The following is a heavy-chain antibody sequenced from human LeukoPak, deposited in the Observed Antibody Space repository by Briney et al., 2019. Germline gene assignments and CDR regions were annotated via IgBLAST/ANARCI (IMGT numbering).Heavy chain of an antibody. J-gene: IGHJ4*02. CDR3: ARVYYDILTGYYRDY. D-gene: IGHD3-9*01. CDR2: IYYSGST. V-gene: IGHV4-59*12. CDR1: GGSISSYY. Sequence: SETLSLTCTVSGGSISSYYWSWIRQPPGKGLEWIGYIYYSGSTNYNPSLKSRVTISVDTSKNQFSLKLSSVTAADTAVYYCARVYYDILTGYYRDYWGQGTLVTVSS.